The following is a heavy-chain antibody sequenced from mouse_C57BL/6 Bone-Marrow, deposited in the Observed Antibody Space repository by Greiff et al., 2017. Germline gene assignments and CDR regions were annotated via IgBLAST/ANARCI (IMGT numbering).Heavy chain of an antibody. CDR1: GFTFSDFY. J-gene: IGHJ3*01. V-gene: IGHV7-1*01. CDR2: SRNKANDYTT. CDR3: ASDAWPLGRFAY. D-gene: IGHD6-1*01. Sequence: EVKLVESGGGLVQSGRSLRLSCATSGFTFSDFYMEWVRQAPGKGLEWIAASRNKANDYTTEYSASVKGRFIVSRDTSQSILYLQMNALRAEDTAIYYCASDAWPLGRFAYWGQGTLVTVSA.